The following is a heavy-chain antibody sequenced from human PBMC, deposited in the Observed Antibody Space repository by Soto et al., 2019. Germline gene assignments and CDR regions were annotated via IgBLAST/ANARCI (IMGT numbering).Heavy chain of an antibody. CDR2: ISSSGGTI. D-gene: IGHD3-10*01. Sequence: GSLRLSCAASGFSFSDYEMNWVRQTPGKGLEWLSYISSSGGTIKYADSVKGRFTISRDNAKNSLYLQMHSLRADDTAVYYCARDAFEIYYKFGLDVWGQGTPVTVSS. CDR3: ARDAFEIYYKFGLDV. J-gene: IGHJ6*02. CDR1: GFSFSDYE. V-gene: IGHV3-48*03.